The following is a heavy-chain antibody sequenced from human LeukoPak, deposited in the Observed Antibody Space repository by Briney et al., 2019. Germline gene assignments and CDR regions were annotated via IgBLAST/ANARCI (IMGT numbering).Heavy chain of an antibody. CDR2: IYYSGST. CDR1: GGSISSSSYY. Sequence: PSETLSLTCTVSGGSISSSSYYWGWIRQPPGKGLEWIGSIYYSGSTYYNPSLKSRVTISVDTSKNQFSLKLSSVTAADTAVYYCAREGPILYWTKTSKNNWFDPWGQGTLVTVSS. D-gene: IGHD2-8*02. J-gene: IGHJ5*02. V-gene: IGHV4-39*07. CDR3: AREGPILYWTKTSKNNWFDP.